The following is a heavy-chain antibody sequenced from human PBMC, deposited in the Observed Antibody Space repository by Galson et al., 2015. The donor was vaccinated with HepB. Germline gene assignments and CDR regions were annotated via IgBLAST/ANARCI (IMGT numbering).Heavy chain of an antibody. CDR2: IRSKANSYAT. J-gene: IGHJ6*02. V-gene: IGHV3-73*01. CDR1: GFTFSGSA. D-gene: IGHD3-3*01. Sequence: SLRLSCAASGFTFSGSAMHWVRQASGKGLEWVGRIRSKANSYATAYAASVKGRFTISRDDSKNTAYLQMNSLKTEDTAVYYCTSRYFGVVRELFGALYGMDVWGQGTTVTVSS. CDR3: TSRYFGVVRELFGALYGMDV.